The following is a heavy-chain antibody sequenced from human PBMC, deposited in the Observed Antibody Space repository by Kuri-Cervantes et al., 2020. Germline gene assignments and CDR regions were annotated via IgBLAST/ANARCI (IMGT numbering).Heavy chain of an antibody. CDR3: ARIVVVPAAKAYYYMDV. D-gene: IGHD2-2*01. J-gene: IGHJ6*03. Sequence: GESLKISCKGSGYSFTSCWIGWVRQMPGKGLEWMGIIYPGDSDTRYSPSFQGQVTISADKSISTAYLQWSSLKASDTAMYYCARIVVVPAAKAYYYMDVWGKGTTVTVSS. CDR1: GYSFTSCW. V-gene: IGHV5-51*01. CDR2: IYPGDSDT.